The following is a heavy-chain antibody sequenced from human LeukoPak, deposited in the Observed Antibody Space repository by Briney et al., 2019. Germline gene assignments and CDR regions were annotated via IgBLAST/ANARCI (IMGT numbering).Heavy chain of an antibody. D-gene: IGHD1-26*01. J-gene: IGHJ6*03. V-gene: IGHV1-18*01. CDR3: ARSYGLYYYMDV. CDR1: GYTFSSYG. Sequence: ASVKVSCKASGYTFSSYGINWVRQAPGQGLEWMGWISTYNGNTNYAQNLQGRVTMTTDTSTSTAYMELRSLRSDDTAMYYCARSYGLYYYMDVWGKGTTVTISS. CDR2: ISTYNGNT.